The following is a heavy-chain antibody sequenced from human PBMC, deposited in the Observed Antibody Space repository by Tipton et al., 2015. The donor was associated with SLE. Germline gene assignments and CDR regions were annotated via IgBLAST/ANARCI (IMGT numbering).Heavy chain of an antibody. CDR2: ISHSGNT. CDR1: GGSFSGYY. D-gene: IGHD2-8*01. V-gene: IGHV4-34*01. Sequence: TLSLTCTVYGGSFSGYYWSWIRQPPGKGLEWIGEISHSGNTNYNPSLKTRVTISVDTSKNQFSLKLSSVTAADTAVYYCAREWGDAFDIWGQGTMVTVSS. J-gene: IGHJ3*02. CDR3: AREWGDAFDI.